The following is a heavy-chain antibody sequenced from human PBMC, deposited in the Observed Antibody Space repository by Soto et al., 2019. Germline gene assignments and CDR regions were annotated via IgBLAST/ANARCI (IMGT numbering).Heavy chain of an antibody. Sequence: RRLSCAASGFTFSSYWMSWVRQAPGKGLEWAANIKQDGSEKYYVDSVKGRFTISRDNAKNSLYLQMNSLRAEDTAVYYCARGEETLYYGMDVWGQGTTVTVSS. V-gene: IGHV3-7*03. CDR2: IKQDGSEK. CDR1: GFTFSSYW. J-gene: IGHJ6*02. CDR3: ARGEETLYYGMDV.